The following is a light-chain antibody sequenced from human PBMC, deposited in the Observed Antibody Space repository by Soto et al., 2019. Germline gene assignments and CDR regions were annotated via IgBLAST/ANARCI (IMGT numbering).Light chain of an antibody. CDR1: QTISSW. J-gene: IGKJ5*01. V-gene: IGKV1-5*03. Sequence: DIQMTQSPSTLSGSVGDRVTITCRASQTISSWLAWYQQKPGKAPNLLIHKASHLESGVPSRFSGSGSGTDFTLTISSLEPEDFAVYYCQHRYNWLIAFGQGTRLEIK. CDR2: KAS. CDR3: QHRYNWLIA.